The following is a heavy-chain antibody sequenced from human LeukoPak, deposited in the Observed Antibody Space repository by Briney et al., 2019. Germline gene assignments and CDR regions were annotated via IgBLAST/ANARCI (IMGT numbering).Heavy chain of an antibody. J-gene: IGHJ4*02. CDR1: GFSLSTSGMC. CDR3: ARIRVSTMVRGVIGPYDY. D-gene: IGHD3-10*01. V-gene: IGHV2-70*01. CDR2: IDWDDDK. Sequence: GSGPTLVNPTQTLTLTCTFSGFSLSTSGMCVSWIRQPPGKALEWLALIDWDDDKYYSTSLKTRLTISKDPSKNQVVLTMTNMDPVDTATYYCARIRVSTMVRGVIGPYDYWGQGTLVTVSS.